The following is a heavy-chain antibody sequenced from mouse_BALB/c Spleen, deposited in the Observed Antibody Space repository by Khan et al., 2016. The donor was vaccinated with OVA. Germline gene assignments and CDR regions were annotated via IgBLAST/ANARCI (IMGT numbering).Heavy chain of an antibody. CDR2: ISIGGSYT. CDR3: ARRGYDEAYFDY. Sequence: EVQLQESGGGLVKPGGSLKLSCAASGFTFSNYAVSWVRQTPEKRLEWVATISIGGSYTYYPDSVKGRFTISRDNAKNSLYLQLNSLRSEDTAMYYCARRGYDEAYFDYWGQGTTLTVSS. CDR1: GFTFSNYA. D-gene: IGHD2-14*01. V-gene: IGHV5-9-3*01. J-gene: IGHJ2*01.